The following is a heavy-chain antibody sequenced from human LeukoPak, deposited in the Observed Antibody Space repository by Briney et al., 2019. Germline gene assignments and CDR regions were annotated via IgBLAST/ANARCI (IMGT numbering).Heavy chain of an antibody. J-gene: IGHJ6*03. CDR1: GFTFDDYG. V-gene: IGHV3-30*02. CDR2: IRYDGSDK. CDR3: AKGRGRSYPHYYMDV. D-gene: IGHD1-26*01. Sequence: GGSLRLSCAASGFTFDDYGMHWVRQAPGKGLEWVAFIRYDGSDKYYADSVKGRFTISRDNSKNTLYLQMNSLRAEDTAVYYCAKGRGRSYPHYYMDVWGKGTTVTVSS.